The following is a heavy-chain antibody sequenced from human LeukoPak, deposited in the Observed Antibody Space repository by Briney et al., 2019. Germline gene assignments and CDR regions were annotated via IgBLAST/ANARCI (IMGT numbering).Heavy chain of an antibody. CDR2: ISGSGGST. V-gene: IGHV3-23*01. CDR1: GFTFSSYA. J-gene: IGHJ6*02. D-gene: IGHD2-15*01. CDR3: AKGSGYCSGGSCYFHYYYYGMDV. Sequence: GGSLRLSCAASGFTFSSYAMSWVRQAPGKGLGWVSAISGSGGSTYYADSVKGRFTISRDNSKNTLYLQMNSLRAEDTAVYYCAKGSGYCSGGSCYFHYYYYGMDVWGQGTTVTVSS.